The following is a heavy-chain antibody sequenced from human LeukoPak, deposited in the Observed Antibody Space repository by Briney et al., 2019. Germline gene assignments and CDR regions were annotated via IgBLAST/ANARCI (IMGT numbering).Heavy chain of an antibody. Sequence: GGSLRLSCAASGFTFSNYAMSWVRQAPGKGLEWVSAINHSGGRTYYADSVKGRFAISRDNSKNTLYLQMNSLRAEDTAVYYCAKSSRPGYNWNGGDYWGQGTLVTVSS. CDR2: INHSGGRT. J-gene: IGHJ4*02. CDR1: GFTFSNYA. CDR3: AKSSRPGYNWNGGDY. D-gene: IGHD1-1*01. V-gene: IGHV3-23*01.